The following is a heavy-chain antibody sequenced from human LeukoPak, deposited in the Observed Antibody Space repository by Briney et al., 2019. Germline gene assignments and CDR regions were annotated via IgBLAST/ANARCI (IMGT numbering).Heavy chain of an antibody. V-gene: IGHV1-3*01. Sequence: GASVKVSCKASGYTFTSYAMHWVRQAPGKRLEWMGWINAGNGNTKYSQKFQGRVTITRDTSASTAYMELSSLRSEDTAVYYCARYRLGELASYYYYGMDVWGQGTTVTVSS. CDR1: GYTFTSYA. J-gene: IGHJ6*02. D-gene: IGHD3-10*01. CDR2: INAGNGNT. CDR3: ARYRLGELASYYYYGMDV.